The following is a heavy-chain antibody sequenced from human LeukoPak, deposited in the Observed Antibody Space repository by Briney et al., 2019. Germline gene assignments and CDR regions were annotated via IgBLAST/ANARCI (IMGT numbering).Heavy chain of an antibody. Sequence: SETLSLTCAVSGGSINSNDWWSWVRQPPGKGLEWIGEIYHSGSTNYNPSLKSRVTISVDKSKNHFSLKLTSVTAADTAVYYCATTYYYDSGSYSLDYWGQGTLVTVSS. CDR2: IYHSGST. CDR1: GGSINSNDW. D-gene: IGHD3-10*01. V-gene: IGHV4-4*02. J-gene: IGHJ4*02. CDR3: ATTYYYDSGSYSLDY.